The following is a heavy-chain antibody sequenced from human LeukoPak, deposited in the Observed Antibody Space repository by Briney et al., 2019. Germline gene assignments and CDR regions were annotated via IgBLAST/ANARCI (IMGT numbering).Heavy chain of an antibody. CDR3: ARESEGFTIFGVVSNWFDP. CDR1: GGSISSYY. Sequence: SETLSLTCTVSGGSISSYYWSWIRQPPGKGLEWIGYIYYSGSTNYNPSLKSRVTISVDTSKNQFPLKLSSVTAADTAVYYCARESEGFTIFGVVSNWFDPWGQGTLVTVSS. J-gene: IGHJ5*02. CDR2: IYYSGST. D-gene: IGHD3-3*01. V-gene: IGHV4-59*01.